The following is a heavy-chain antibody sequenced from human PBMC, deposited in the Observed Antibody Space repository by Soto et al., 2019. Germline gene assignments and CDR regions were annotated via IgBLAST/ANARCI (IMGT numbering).Heavy chain of an antibody. D-gene: IGHD3-9*01. CDR2: IWYDGSNK. CDR1: GFTFSSYG. V-gene: IGHV3-33*01. CDR3: ARDSGDFDWLPLDY. J-gene: IGHJ4*02. Sequence: PGGSLRLSCAASGFTFSSYGMHWVRQAPGKGLEWVAVIWYDGSNKYYADSVKGRFTISRDNSKNTLYLQMNSLRAEDTAVYYCARDSGDFDWLPLDYWGQGTLVTVSS.